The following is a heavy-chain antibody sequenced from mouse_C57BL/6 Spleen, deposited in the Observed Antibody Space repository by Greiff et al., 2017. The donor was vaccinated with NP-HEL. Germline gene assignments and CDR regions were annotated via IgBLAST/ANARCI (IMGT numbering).Heavy chain of an antibody. CDR1: GFTFSSYA. V-gene: IGHV5-4*01. CDR3: AREVNWAFAY. D-gene: IGHD4-1*01. CDR2: ISDGGSYT. J-gene: IGHJ3*01. Sequence: EVMLVESGGGSVKPGGSLKLSCAASGFTFSSYAMSWVRQTPEKRLEWVATISDGGSYTYYPDNVKGRFTISRDNAKNNLYLQMSHLKSEDTAMYYCAREVNWAFAYWGQGTLVTVSA.